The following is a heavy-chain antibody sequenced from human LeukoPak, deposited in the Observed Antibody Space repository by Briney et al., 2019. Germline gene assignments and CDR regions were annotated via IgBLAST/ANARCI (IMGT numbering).Heavy chain of an antibody. CDR1: GYSISSGYY. Sequence: SETLSLTCTISGYSISSGYYWGWIRQPPGKGLEWIGSIYHSGSTYYNPSLKSRVTISLDTSENQFALKLSSVTAADTAVYYCARDLYSSGWGYFDYWGQGTLVTVSS. V-gene: IGHV4-38-2*02. CDR2: IYHSGST. D-gene: IGHD6-19*01. J-gene: IGHJ4*02. CDR3: ARDLYSSGWGYFDY.